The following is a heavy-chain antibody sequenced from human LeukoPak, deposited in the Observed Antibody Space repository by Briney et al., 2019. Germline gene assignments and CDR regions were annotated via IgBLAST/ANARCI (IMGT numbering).Heavy chain of an antibody. D-gene: IGHD1-1*01. CDR1: GYTFTSYD. Sequence: ASVKVSCKASGYTFTSYDINWVRQATGQGLEWMGWMNPNSGNTGYAQKFQGRVTMTRNTSISTAYMELSSLRSEDTAVYYCARQSPARYPAVDYWGQGTLVTVSS. V-gene: IGHV1-8*01. CDR3: ARQSPARYPAVDY. CDR2: MNPNSGNT. J-gene: IGHJ4*02.